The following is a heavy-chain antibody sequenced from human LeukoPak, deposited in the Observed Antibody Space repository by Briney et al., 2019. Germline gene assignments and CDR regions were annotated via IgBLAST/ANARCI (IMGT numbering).Heavy chain of an antibody. V-gene: IGHV4-59*01. Sequence: SETLSLTCTVSGGSTSSYYWSWIRQPPGKGLEWIGYIYYSGSTSYSPSLKSRVTISADTSKNQFSLKLSSVTAADTAVYYCARCIGSSSFARWFDPWGQGTLVTVSS. CDR1: GGSTSSYY. D-gene: IGHD6-6*01. CDR3: ARCIGSSSFARWFDP. J-gene: IGHJ5*02. CDR2: IYYSGST.